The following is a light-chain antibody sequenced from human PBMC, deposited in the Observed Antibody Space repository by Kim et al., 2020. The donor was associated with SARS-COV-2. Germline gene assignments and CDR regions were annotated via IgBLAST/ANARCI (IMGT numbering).Light chain of an antibody. Sequence: SLADSCTGSSSNIGAGYDVNWYQQLPGTAPKLLIYGNSNWPSGVPDRFSGYKSGTSASLAITGIQGDDEADYYCQSYDSSLSAWVFGGGTQLTVL. J-gene: IGLJ3*02. CDR3: QSYDSSLSAWV. CDR1: SSNIGAGYD. V-gene: IGLV1-40*01. CDR2: GNS.